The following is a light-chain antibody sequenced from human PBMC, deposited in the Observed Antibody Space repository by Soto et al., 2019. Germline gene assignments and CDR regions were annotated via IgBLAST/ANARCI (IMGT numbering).Light chain of an antibody. CDR1: QIVSSSH. CDR3: QQYDRSPFT. CDR2: GAS. Sequence: EIVLTQSLGTLSLSPGERATLSCRASQIVSSSHVAWYQQKPGQAPRLLIYGASRRATGIPDRFSGSGSGTDFPLTISRLEPEDFAVYYCQQYDRSPFTFGPGTRVDIK. J-gene: IGKJ3*01. V-gene: IGKV3-20*01.